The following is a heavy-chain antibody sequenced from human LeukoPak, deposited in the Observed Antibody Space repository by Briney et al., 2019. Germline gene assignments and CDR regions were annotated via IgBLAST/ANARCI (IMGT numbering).Heavy chain of an antibody. CDR1: GGSISSGGYY. V-gene: IGHV4-31*03. Sequence: PSQTLSLTCTVSGGSISSGGYYWSWIRQHPGKGLEWIGYIYYSGSTCYNPSLKSRVTISVDTSKNQFSLKLSSVTAADTAVYYRARDSVDSYGPDYWGQEPWSPSPQ. J-gene: IGHJ4*01. D-gene: IGHD5-18*01. CDR3: ARDSVDSYGPDY. CDR2: IYYSGST.